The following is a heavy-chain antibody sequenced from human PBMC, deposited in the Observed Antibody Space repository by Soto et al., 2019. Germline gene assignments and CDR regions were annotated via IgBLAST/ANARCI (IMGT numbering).Heavy chain of an antibody. CDR2: VRDTGST. Sequence: SETLSLTCNVSGGSMNIYYWTWTRQPPGKGLEWIGYVRDTGSTNYNPSLKSRVAISIDTPRNQFSLSLSSVTAADTAVYFCARYSPPKKAYDRNPRYFDPWGQGTLVTVSS. D-gene: IGHD3-22*01. CDR1: GGSMNIYY. V-gene: IGHV4-59*01. CDR3: ARYSPPKKAYDRNPRYFDP. J-gene: IGHJ5*02.